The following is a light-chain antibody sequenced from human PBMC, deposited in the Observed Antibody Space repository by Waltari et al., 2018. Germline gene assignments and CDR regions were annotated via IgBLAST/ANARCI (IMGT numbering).Light chain of an antibody. CDR1: SGDVGSYNY. CDR3: CSYAGSSNSV. Sequence: QSALTQPPSASGSPGQSVTISCTGTSGDVGSYNYVSWYQQEPGKGPKLIIYDVSKRPSGVPDRFSGSKSGNMASLTVSGLQAEDEADYYCCSYAGSSNSVFGGGTKLTVL. V-gene: IGLV2-8*01. CDR2: DVS. J-gene: IGLJ3*02.